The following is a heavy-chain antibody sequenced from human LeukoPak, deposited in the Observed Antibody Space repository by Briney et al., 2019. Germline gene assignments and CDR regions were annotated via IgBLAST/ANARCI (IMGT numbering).Heavy chain of an antibody. J-gene: IGHJ6*02. D-gene: IGHD1-26*01. CDR1: DFTFSNYP. Sequence: GGSLRLSCAASDFTFSNYPMSWVRQAPGKGLEWVSSLSGNAGRPYYADSVKGRFTISRDNSKNTLYLQMNSLRAEDTAVYYCAKDHRDSGNYYYYYGLDVWGQGTMVTVSS. CDR2: LSGNAGRP. V-gene: IGHV3-23*01. CDR3: AKDHRDSGNYYYYYGLDV.